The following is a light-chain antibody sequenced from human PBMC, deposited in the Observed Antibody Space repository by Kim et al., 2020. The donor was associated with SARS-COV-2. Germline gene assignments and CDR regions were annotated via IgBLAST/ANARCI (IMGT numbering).Light chain of an antibody. V-gene: IGLV3-19*01. CDR2: GKY. CDR3: NSRDSSGDHVV. Sequence: SSELTQDPAVSVALGQTVRLTCQGDSLRNYYATLYQQRPGQAPVLVLYGKYNRPAGIPDRFSGSASGNTASLTITGAQAEDEADYYCNSRDSSGDHVVFGGGTKVTVL. CDR1: SLRNYY. J-gene: IGLJ3*02.